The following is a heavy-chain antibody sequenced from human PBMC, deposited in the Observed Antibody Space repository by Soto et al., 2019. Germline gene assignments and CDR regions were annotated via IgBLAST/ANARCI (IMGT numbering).Heavy chain of an antibody. CDR3: AKVYGCGGSCNSVHS. V-gene: IGHV1-46*03. CDR2: INPSGGST. CDR1: GYTFTSYY. D-gene: IGHD2-15*01. Sequence: ASVKVSCKASGYTFTSYYMHWVRQAPGQGLEWMGIINPSGGSTSYAQKFQGRVTMTRDTSTSTVYMELSSLRSEDTAVYYCAKVYGCGGSCNSVHSWGTGPLVPASS. J-gene: IGHJ5*02.